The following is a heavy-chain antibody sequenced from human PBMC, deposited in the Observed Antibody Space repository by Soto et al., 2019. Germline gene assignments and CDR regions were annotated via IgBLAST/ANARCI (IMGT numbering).Heavy chain of an antibody. CDR1: GGSFRGYY. CDR3: ARGGGAVAVGWFYYYYGMDV. J-gene: IGHJ6*02. V-gene: IGHV4-34*01. CDR2: INHSGST. Sequence: PSETLSFTCAVYGGSFRGYYWSWIRQPPGKGLEWIGEINHSGSTNYNPSLKSRVTISVDTSKNQFSLKLSSVTAADTAVYYCARGGGAVAVGWFYYYYGMDVWGQGTTVTVSS. D-gene: IGHD6-19*01.